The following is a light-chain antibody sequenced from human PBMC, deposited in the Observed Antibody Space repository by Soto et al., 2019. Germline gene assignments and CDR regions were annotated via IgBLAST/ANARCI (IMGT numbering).Light chain of an antibody. V-gene: IGKV3-15*01. CDR3: QQYKHWPRT. J-gene: IGKJ1*01. CDR1: QSVNSD. CDR2: GAS. Sequence: ETVMTQSPATVSVSPGEGATLSCRASQSVNSDLAWYQQKPGQAPRLLIYGASTRDTGISTRFSGSGSGTEFTLTISSLQSEDFAVYYCQQYKHWPRTFGQGTKVEIK.